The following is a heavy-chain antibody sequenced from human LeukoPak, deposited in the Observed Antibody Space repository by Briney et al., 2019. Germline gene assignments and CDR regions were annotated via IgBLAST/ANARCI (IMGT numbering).Heavy chain of an antibody. CDR1: GGSISSSSYY. Sequence: PSETLSLTCTVSGGSISSSSYYWGWIRQPPGKGLEWIGEINHSGSTNYNPSLKSRVTISVDTSKNQFSLKLSSVTAADTAVYYCARAFRGDGYDWGQGTLVTVSS. V-gene: IGHV4-39*07. CDR3: ARAFRGDGYD. J-gene: IGHJ4*02. D-gene: IGHD5-24*01. CDR2: INHSGST.